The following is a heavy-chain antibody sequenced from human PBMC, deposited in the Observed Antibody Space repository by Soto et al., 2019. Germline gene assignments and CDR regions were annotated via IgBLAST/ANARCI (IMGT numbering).Heavy chain of an antibody. V-gene: IGHV3-48*01. Sequence: QPGGSLRLSCAASGFTFSSYSMNWVRQAPGKGLEWVSYISSSSSTIYYADSVKGRFTISRDNAKNSLYLQMNSLRSEDTAVYYCARVLTPVITYYDFWSGYRLSPYYGMDVWGQGTTVTVSS. CDR1: GFTFSSYS. J-gene: IGHJ6*02. CDR2: ISSSSSTI. D-gene: IGHD3-3*01. CDR3: ARVLTPVITYYDFWSGYRLSPYYGMDV.